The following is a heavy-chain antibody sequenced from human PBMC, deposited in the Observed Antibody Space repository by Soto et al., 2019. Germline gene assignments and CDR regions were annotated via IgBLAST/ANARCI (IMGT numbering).Heavy chain of an antibody. D-gene: IGHD1-26*01. CDR2: ISGSAGNA. CDR3: AKDGASGSYPPYYYFGMDV. CDR1: GFTFSSYA. J-gene: IGHJ6*02. Sequence: PGGSLRLSCAASGFTFSSYAMSWVRQAPGKGLEWVSTISGSAGNAYYADSVKGRFSISRDNSKNTLRLQMNSLRADDTAVYYRAKDGASGSYPPYYYFGMDVWGQGTTVTVSS. V-gene: IGHV3-23*01.